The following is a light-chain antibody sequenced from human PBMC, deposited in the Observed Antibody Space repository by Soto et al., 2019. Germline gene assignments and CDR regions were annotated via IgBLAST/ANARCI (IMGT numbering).Light chain of an antibody. CDR1: SSDVGAYNY. CDR3: SSYATSTPLI. J-gene: IGLJ2*01. CDR2: EVS. V-gene: IGLV2-14*01. Sequence: QSVLTQPASVSGSPGQSITISCTGTSSDVGAYNYVSWYQQHPGKAPKLMISEVSNRPSGVSHRFSGSKSGNTASLTISGLQAEDDAYYYCSSYATSTPLIFGGGTKLTVL.